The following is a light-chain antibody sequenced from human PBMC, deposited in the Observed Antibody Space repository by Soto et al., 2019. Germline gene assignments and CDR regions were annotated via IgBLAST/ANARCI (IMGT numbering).Light chain of an antibody. CDR3: PQYNSESFT. V-gene: IGKV1-27*01. J-gene: IGKJ3*01. Sequence: DIQMTQSPSSLSASGGDRVTITCRASQGISNYLACYQHKPCTVPTLLIYAASTLQSGVPSRFSGSGSGTDLTLTISSLQPEDVTSYYCPQYNSESFTFGTGNKVHIE. CDR2: AAS. CDR1: QGISNY.